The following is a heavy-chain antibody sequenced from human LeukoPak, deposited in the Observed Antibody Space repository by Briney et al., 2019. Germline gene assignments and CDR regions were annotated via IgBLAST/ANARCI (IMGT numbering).Heavy chain of an antibody. Sequence: GGSLRLSCAASGFRFSDAAMTWVRQAPGKGLEWVSLIGSVGHSTYYGDSVKGRFTISRDNSKNTLYLQMNGLRAEDTAVYYCAKTGWSGYDYTNYWGQGTLVTVSS. CDR3: AKTGWSGYDYTNY. CDR1: GFRFSDAA. D-gene: IGHD5-12*01. V-gene: IGHV3-23*01. CDR2: IGSVGHST. J-gene: IGHJ4*02.